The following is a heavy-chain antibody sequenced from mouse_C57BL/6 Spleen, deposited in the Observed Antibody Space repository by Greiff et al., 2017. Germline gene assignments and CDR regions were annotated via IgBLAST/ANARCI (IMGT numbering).Heavy chain of an antibody. CDR3: ERTECGNYFDY. J-gene: IGHJ2*01. CDR2: FHPHYGTT. CDR1: GYSFTDYH. D-gene: IGHD1-1*01. V-gene: IGHV1-39*01. Sequence: VQLQQSGPELVKPGASVKISCKASGYSFTDYHMNWVKQSNGKSLEWIGVFHPHYGTTSYNQKFKGKATLTVDQSSSTAYMQLNSRTSEDSAVYYCERTECGNYFDYWGKGTTLTVSS.